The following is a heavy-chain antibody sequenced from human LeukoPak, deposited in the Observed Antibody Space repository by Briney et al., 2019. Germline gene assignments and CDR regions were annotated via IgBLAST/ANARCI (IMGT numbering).Heavy chain of an antibody. J-gene: IGHJ2*01. CDR2: INPSSGST. CDR1: GYTFTSDY. Sequence: ASVKVSCKASGYTFTSDYMHCGRQAPGPGLEWRGIINPSSGSTSYAQKFRGRVTMTRDTSPSTVYMELSSLRSEHTAGYYSATSDLDDCWYFDLWGRGTLVTVSS. D-gene: IGHD2-21*02. V-gene: IGHV1-46*01. CDR3: ATSDLDDCWYFDL.